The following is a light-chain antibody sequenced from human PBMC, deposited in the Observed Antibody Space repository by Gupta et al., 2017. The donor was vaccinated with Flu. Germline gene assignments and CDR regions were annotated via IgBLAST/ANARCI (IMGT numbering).Light chain of an antibody. V-gene: IGLV2-23*02. CDR1: SSDVGGYDH. J-gene: IGLJ2*01. CDR2: DVT. Sequence: QSALTQPASVSGSPGQSITISCIGSSSDVGGYDHVSWYQQHPGKAPKLMIYDVTKRPSGVSDRFSGSKSGNTASLTLSGLQAEDEADYYCCSYAGTTIHVVFGGGTTLTVL. CDR3: CSYAGTTIHVV.